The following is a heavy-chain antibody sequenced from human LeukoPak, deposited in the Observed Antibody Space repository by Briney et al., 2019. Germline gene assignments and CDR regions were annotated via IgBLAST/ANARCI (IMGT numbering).Heavy chain of an antibody. D-gene: IGHD3-22*01. V-gene: IGHV3-7*01. CDR2: IKQDGSEK. CDR3: ARVGGYYHHDAFDI. Sequence: PGGSLRLSCAASGFTFSSYWMSWVRQAPGKGLEWVANIKQDGSEKYYVDSVKGRFTISRDNAKNSLYLQMNSLRAEDTAVYYCARVGGYYHHDAFDIWGQGTMVTVSP. CDR1: GFTFSSYW. J-gene: IGHJ3*02.